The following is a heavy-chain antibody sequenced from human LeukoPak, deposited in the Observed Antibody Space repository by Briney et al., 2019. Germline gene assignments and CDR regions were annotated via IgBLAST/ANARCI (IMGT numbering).Heavy chain of an antibody. CDR1: GGSISSSSYY. CDR3: ARRELLSTPDAFDI. V-gene: IGHV4-39*01. J-gene: IGHJ3*02. CDR2: IYYSGST. D-gene: IGHD3-10*01. Sequence: SETLSLTCTVSGGSISSSSYYWGWIRQPPGKGLEWIGTIYYSGSTYYNPSLKSRVTISVDTSKNQFSLKVSSVTAADTAVYYCARRELLSTPDAFDIWGQGTMVTVSS.